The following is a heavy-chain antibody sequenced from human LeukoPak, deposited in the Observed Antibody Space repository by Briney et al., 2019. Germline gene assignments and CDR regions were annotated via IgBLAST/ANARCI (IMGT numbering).Heavy chain of an antibody. D-gene: IGHD3-16*01. J-gene: IGHJ4*02. Sequence: GGSLRLSCAASVLTFSSYGMHWVRQAPGKGLEWVAVISYDGSNKYYADSAKGRFTISRDNSKNTLYLQMNSLRAEDTAVYYCAKGAYDYVWGSLIDYWGQGTLVTVSS. CDR3: AKGAYDYVWGSLIDY. CDR1: VLTFSSYG. CDR2: ISYDGSNK. V-gene: IGHV3-30*18.